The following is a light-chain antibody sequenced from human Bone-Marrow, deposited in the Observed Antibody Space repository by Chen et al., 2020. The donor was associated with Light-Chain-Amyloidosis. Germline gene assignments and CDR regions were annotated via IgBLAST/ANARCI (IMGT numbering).Light chain of an antibody. Sequence: SYVRTRPSSLSGAPGQTATFACGGNNIGSTSVHWYQQTPGQAPLLVVYDDSDRPSGIPERLSGSNSGNTATLTISRVEAGDEADYYCQVWDRSSDRPVFGGGTKLTVL. CDR2: DDS. J-gene: IGLJ3*02. V-gene: IGLV3-21*02. CDR3: QVWDRSSDRPV. CDR1: NIGSTS.